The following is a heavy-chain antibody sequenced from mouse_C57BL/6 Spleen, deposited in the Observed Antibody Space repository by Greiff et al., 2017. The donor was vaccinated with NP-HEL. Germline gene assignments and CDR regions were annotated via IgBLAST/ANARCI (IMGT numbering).Heavy chain of an antibody. V-gene: IGHV1-22*01. D-gene: IGHD1-1*01. Sequence: VQLQQSGPELVKPGASVKMSCKASGYTFTDYNMHWVKQSHGKSLEWIGYINPNNGGTSYNQKFKGKATLTVNKTSSTAYLELRSLTSEDSAVYYCARLTTVVGNYFDYWGHGTTLTVAS. J-gene: IGHJ2*01. CDR3: ARLTTVVGNYFDY. CDR1: GYTFTDYN. CDR2: INPNNGGT.